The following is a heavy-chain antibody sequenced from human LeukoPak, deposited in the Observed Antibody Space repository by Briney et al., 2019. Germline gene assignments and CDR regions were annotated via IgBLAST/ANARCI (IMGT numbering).Heavy chain of an antibody. Sequence: GGSPRLSCAASGFTFSSYAMHWVRQAPGRGLEWVSGISWNSGSIGYADSVKGRFTISRDNAKNSLYLQMNSLRAEDTALYYCAKDYGDYPKRFDYWGQGTLVTVSS. CDR1: GFTFSSYA. CDR3: AKDYGDYPKRFDY. V-gene: IGHV3-9*01. J-gene: IGHJ4*02. CDR2: ISWNSGSI. D-gene: IGHD4-17*01.